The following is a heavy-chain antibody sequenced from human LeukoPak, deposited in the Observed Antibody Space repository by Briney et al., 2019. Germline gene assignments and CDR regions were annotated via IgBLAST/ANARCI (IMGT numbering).Heavy chain of an antibody. Sequence: PGGSLRLSCAASGFTFSSYGMHWVRQAPGKGLEWVAFIRYDGGNKYYADSVKGRFTISRDNSKNTLYLQMNSLRAEDTAVYYCAKDLRFLEWGPVDYWGQGTLVTVSS. CDR3: AKDLRFLEWGPVDY. V-gene: IGHV3-30*02. D-gene: IGHD3-3*01. CDR2: IRYDGGNK. CDR1: GFTFSSYG. J-gene: IGHJ4*02.